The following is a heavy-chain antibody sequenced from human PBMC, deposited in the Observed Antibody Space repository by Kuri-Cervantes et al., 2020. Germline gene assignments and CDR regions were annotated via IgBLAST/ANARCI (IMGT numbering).Heavy chain of an antibody. V-gene: IGHV3-15*01. CDR3: TSRSDVPTYYYYYMDV. CDR1: GFTFSSYA. Sequence: GGSLRLSCAASGFTFSSYAMHWVRQAPGKGLEWVGRIKSKTDGGTTDYAAPVKGRFTISRDDSKNTLYLQMNSLKTEDTAVYYCTSRSDVPTYYYYYMDVWGKGTTVTVSS. J-gene: IGHJ6*03. CDR2: IKSKTDGGTT.